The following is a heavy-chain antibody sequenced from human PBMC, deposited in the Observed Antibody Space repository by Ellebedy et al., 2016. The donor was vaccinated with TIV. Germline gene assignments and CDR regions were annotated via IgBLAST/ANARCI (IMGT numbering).Heavy chain of an antibody. Sequence: GESLKISCAGSGFTFGDFAFNWIRQAPGKGLEWLGFIRSNGYLGTTQYAAPVRGRFIISRDDSKSIAYLEMNSLKTEDTGVYYCTRDYDFWSGLSLWGQGTLVTVSS. D-gene: IGHD3-3*01. CDR2: IRSNGYLGTT. CDR3: TRDYDFWSGLSL. CDR1: GFTFGDFA. V-gene: IGHV3-49*03. J-gene: IGHJ4*02.